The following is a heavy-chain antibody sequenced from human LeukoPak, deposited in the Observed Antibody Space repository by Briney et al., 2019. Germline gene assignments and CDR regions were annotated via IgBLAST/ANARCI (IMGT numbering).Heavy chain of an antibody. CDR2: IYYSGST. CDR3: VRVQLWFGEPHSGVYYFDY. D-gene: IGHD3-10*01. J-gene: IGHJ4*02. Sequence: SQTLSLTCTVSGGSISSGGYYWSWIRQHPGKGLEWIGYIYYSGSTYYNPSLKSRVTISVDTSKNQFSLKLSSVTAADTAVYYCVRVQLWFGEPHSGVYYFDYWGQGTLVTVSS. CDR1: GGSISSGGYY. V-gene: IGHV4-31*03.